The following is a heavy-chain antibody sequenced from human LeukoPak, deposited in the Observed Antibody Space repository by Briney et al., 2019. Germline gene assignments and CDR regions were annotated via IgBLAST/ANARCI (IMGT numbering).Heavy chain of an antibody. D-gene: IGHD6-13*01. J-gene: IGHJ4*02. CDR1: GFTFSSYA. Sequence: GGSLRLSCAASGFTFSSYAMSWVRQAPGKGLDWVSAISGSGGSTYYADSVKGRFTISRDNSKNTLYLQMNSLRAEDTAVYYCAKDLLSSSWYHFDYWGQGTLVTVSS. CDR3: AKDLLSSSWYHFDY. CDR2: ISGSGGST. V-gene: IGHV3-23*01.